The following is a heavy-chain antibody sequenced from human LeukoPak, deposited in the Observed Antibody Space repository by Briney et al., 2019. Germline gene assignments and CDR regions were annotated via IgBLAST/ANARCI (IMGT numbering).Heavy chain of an antibody. Sequence: PSETLSLTCAVSGGSISSYYWSWIRQPAGKGLEWIGRIYTSGSTNYNPSLKSRVTMSVDTSKNQFSLKLSSVTAADTAVYYCARDRYFDWYDAFDIWGQGTMVTVSS. CDR2: IYTSGST. V-gene: IGHV4-4*07. CDR3: ARDRYFDWYDAFDI. J-gene: IGHJ3*02. D-gene: IGHD3-9*01. CDR1: GGSISSYY.